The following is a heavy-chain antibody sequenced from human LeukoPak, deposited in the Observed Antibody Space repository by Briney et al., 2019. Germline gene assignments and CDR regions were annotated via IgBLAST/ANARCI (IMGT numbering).Heavy chain of an antibody. Sequence: ASVKVSCKASGYTFTSYYMHWVRQAPGQGLEWMGIINPSGGSTSYAQKFQGRVTMTRDMSTSTAYMELSSLRSEDTAVYYCAREEVYDSSGRGWFDPWGQGTLVTVSS. V-gene: IGHV1-46*01. J-gene: IGHJ5*02. D-gene: IGHD3-22*01. CDR1: GYTFTSYY. CDR3: AREEVYDSSGRGWFDP. CDR2: INPSGGST.